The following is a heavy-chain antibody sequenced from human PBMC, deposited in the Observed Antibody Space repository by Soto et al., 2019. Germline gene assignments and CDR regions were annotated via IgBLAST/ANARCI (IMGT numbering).Heavy chain of an antibody. Sequence: EVQLVESGGGLVQPGGSLRLSCAASGFTFSSYAMCCVRQAPGKGLEWVSAISGSGGSTYYADYVKGRFTISRDNSKNTLYLQMNSLRAEDTAVYYCAKVMGGDIVVVPAAYYYMDVWGKGTTVTVS. CDR1: GFTFSSYA. J-gene: IGHJ6*03. CDR3: AKVMGGDIVVVPAAYYYMDV. V-gene: IGHV3-23*04. D-gene: IGHD2-2*01. CDR2: ISGSGGST.